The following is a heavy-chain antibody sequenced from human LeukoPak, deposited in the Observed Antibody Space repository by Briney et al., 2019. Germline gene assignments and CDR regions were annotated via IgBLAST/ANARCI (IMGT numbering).Heavy chain of an antibody. V-gene: IGHV1-18*01. D-gene: IGHD1-26*01. CDR2: ISAYNGHT. CDR3: ARGSRVGATRHAFDI. CDR1: NYTFSTYG. Sequence: ASVKIPCKASNYTFSTYGISWMRQAPGQGLEWMGWISAYNGHTYYVQKFRDRMTMTTDTSTSTAYMELRSLRSDDTAVYYCARGSRVGATRHAFDIWGQGTMVTVSS. J-gene: IGHJ3*02.